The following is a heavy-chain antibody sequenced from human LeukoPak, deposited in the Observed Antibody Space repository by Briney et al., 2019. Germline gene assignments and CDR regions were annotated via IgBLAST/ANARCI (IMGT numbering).Heavy chain of an antibody. V-gene: IGHV3-33*01. CDR1: GFTFSSYG. CDR2: IWYDGSNK. CDR3: ARASSGQDYYFDY. D-gene: IGHD3-10*01. Sequence: PGRSLRLSCAASGFTFSSYGMHWVRQAPGKGLEWVAVIWYDGSNKYYADSVKGRFTISRDNSKNTLYLQMNSLRAEDTAVYYCARASSGQDYYFDYWGQGTLVTASS. J-gene: IGHJ4*02.